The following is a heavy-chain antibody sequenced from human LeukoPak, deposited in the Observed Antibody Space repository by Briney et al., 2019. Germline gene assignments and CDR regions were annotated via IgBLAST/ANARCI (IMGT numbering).Heavy chain of an antibody. CDR3: ARVDTYCGGDCYPNWFDP. D-gene: IGHD2-21*02. J-gene: IGHJ5*02. Sequence: GASVKVSCKASGYTFTSYGISRVRQAPGQGLEWMGWISAYNGNTNYAQKLQGRVTMTTDTSTSTAYMELRSLRSDDTAVYYCARVDTYCGGDCYPNWFDPWGQGTLVTVSS. V-gene: IGHV1-18*01. CDR2: ISAYNGNT. CDR1: GYTFTSYG.